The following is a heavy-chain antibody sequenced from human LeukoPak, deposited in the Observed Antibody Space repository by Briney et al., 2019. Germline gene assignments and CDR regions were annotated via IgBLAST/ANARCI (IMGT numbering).Heavy chain of an antibody. CDR2: ISYDGSNK. D-gene: IGHD3-22*01. CDR3: AKDRTYYYDSFDY. V-gene: IGHV3-30*18. CDR1: GFTFSSFG. J-gene: IGHJ4*02. Sequence: GGSLRLSCAACGFTFSSFGMHSVRQAPGKGLEWVAVISYDGSNKYYADSVKGRFTISRDNSKNTLYLQMTSLRAEDTAVYYCAKDRTYYYDSFDYWGQGTLVTVSS.